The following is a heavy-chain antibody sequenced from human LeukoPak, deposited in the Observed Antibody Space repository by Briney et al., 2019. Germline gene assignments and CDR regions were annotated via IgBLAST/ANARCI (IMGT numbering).Heavy chain of an antibody. CDR3: ARERGSSDGNAFDI. D-gene: IGHD6-13*01. CDR2: IYTSGST. V-gene: IGHV4-4*07. Sequence: SSETLSLTCTASGFSISSYYWSWIRQPAGKGLEWIARIYTSGSTNYNPSLKSRVTRSVDTSKNQFSLKLSSVTAADTAVYYCARERGSSDGNAFDIWGQGTMVTGSS. CDR1: GFSISSYY. J-gene: IGHJ3*02.